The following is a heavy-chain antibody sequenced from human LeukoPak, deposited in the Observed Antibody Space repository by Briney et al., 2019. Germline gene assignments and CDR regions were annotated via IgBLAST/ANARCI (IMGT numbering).Heavy chain of an antibody. CDR1: GGSISSYY. J-gene: IGHJ3*02. CDR2: ISYSGST. D-gene: IGHD3-9*01. Sequence: SETLSLTCTVSGGSISSYYWSWIRQPPGKGLEWIGYISYSGSTNYNPSLKSRVTISIDTSKNQFSLKLRSVTAADTAIYYYARQGYDILTGYIDAFDIWGQGTMVTVSS. V-gene: IGHV4-59*08. CDR3: ARQGYDILTGYIDAFDI.